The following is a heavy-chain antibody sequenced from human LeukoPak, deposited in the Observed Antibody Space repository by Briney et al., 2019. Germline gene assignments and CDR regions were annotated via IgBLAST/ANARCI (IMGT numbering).Heavy chain of an antibody. CDR3: ARDTDYDYFDY. J-gene: IGHJ4*02. CDR2: ISYDGSNK. D-gene: IGHD4/OR15-4a*01. V-gene: IGHV3-30-3*01. CDR1: GFTFSSYA. Sequence: PGGSLRLSCAASGFTFSSYAMHWVRQAPGKGLEWVAVISYDGSNKFYADSVKGRFTISRDNSKNTLYLQMNSLRAEDTAVYYCARDTDYDYFDYWGQGTLVTVSS.